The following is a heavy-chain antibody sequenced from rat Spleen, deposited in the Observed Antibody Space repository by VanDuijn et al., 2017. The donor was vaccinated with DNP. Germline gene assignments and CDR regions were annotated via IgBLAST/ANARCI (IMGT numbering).Heavy chain of an antibody. D-gene: IGHD1-12*02. V-gene: IGHV2-27*01. CDR1: GFSLTNYH. CDR2: IQSGGDT. CDR3: SRSDGYWYFDF. Sequence: QVQLKESGPGLVQPSQTLSLTCTVSGFSLTNYHVHWVRQPPGKGLEWMGRIQSGGDTDYNSALKSRLSISWDTSKSQVFLKMNSVQTEDTAMYFCSRSDGYWYFDFWGPGTMVTVSS. J-gene: IGHJ1*01.